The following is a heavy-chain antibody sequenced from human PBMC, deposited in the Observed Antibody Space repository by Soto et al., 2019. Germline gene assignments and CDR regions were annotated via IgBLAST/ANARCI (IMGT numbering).Heavy chain of an antibody. CDR2: IKQDGSEK. CDR1: GFTFSNYW. Sequence: GGSLRLSCAASGFTFSNYWMTWVRQAPGKGLEWVANIKQDGSEKYYVDSVKGRFTISRDNAKNSLYLQMSSLRAEDTAVYYCVRAMDVWGKGTTVTVSS. V-gene: IGHV3-7*01. J-gene: IGHJ6*03. CDR3: VRAMDV.